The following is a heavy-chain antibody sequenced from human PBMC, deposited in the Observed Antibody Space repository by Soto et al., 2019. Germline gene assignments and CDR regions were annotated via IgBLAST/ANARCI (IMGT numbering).Heavy chain of an antibody. CDR3: AKVHKVTMVPGGAYNWFDP. J-gene: IGHJ5*02. CDR1: GFTFSSYG. CDR2: ISYDGSNK. V-gene: IGHV3-30*18. D-gene: IGHD3-10*01. Sequence: QVQLVESGGGVVQPGRSLRLSCAASGFTFSSYGMHWVRQAPGKGLEWVAVISYDGSNKYYADSVKGRFTISRDNSKNXRXXQMNSLRAEDTAVYYCAKVHKVTMVPGGAYNWFDPWGQGPLVTVSS.